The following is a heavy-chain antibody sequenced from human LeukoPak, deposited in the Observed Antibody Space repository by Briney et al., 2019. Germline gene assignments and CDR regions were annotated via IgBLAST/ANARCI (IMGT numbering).Heavy chain of an antibody. V-gene: IGHV1-46*01. CDR2: INPSGGST. J-gene: IGHJ4*02. CDR1: GYTFTSYY. CDR3: ARESQDYYDSSGLLVY. Sequence: ASVKVSCKASGYTFTSYYMHWVRQDPGQGLEWMGIINPSGGSTSYAQKFQGRVTMTRDTSTSTVYMELSSLRSEDTAVYYCARESQDYYDSSGLLVYWGQGTLVTVSS. D-gene: IGHD3-22*01.